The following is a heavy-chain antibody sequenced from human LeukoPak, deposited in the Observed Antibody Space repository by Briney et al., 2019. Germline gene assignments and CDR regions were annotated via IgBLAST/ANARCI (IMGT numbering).Heavy chain of an antibody. CDR2: IIPILGIA. CDR3: ARGIVGATSGYFDY. Sequence: SVKVSCKASGGTFSSYAISWVRQAPGQGLEWMGRIIPILGIANYAQKFQDRVTITADKSTSTAYMELSSLRSEDTAVYYCARGIVGATSGYFDYWGQGTLVTVSS. J-gene: IGHJ4*02. CDR1: GGTFSSYA. D-gene: IGHD1-26*01. V-gene: IGHV1-69*04.